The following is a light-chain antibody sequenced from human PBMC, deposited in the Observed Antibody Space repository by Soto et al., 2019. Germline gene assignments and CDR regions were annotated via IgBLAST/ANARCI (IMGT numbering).Light chain of an antibody. CDR2: KAS. CDR3: QHYNSYSEFS. J-gene: IGKJ3*01. V-gene: IGKV1-5*03. Sequence: DIQMTPSPSTGSASVGDRVTITCRVCQSINSWLAWYQQKPGKAPKLLIYKASTLESGVPSRFSGSGSGTEFTLTISCLQPDDFATYYCQHYNSYSEFSFGPGTKVDIK. CDR1: QSINSW.